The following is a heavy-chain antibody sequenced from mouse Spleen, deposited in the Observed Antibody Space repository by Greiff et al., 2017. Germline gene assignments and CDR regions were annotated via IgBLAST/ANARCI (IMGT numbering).Heavy chain of an antibody. CDR1: GFTFSSYG. CDR2: ISSGGSYT. D-gene: IGHD4-1*01. J-gene: IGHJ2*01. Sequence: EVMLVESGGDLVKPGGSLKLSCAASGFTFSSYGMSWVRQTPDKRLEWVATISSGGSYTYYPDSVKGRFTISRDNAKNTLYLQMSSLKSEDTAMYYCARLGGKGYWGQGTTLTVSS. CDR3: ARLGGKGY. V-gene: IGHV5-6*01.